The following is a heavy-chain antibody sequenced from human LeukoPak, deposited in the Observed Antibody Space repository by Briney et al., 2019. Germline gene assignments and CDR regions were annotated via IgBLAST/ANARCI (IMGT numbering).Heavy chain of an antibody. J-gene: IGHJ4*02. CDR1: GYSISRGDY. D-gene: IGHD6-6*01. Sequence: SQTLSLTCAVSGYSISRGDYCGWIGQPPGKGLAWIGSIYHSGSTYYNPSLKSRVTISVDTSKNQFSLKLSSVTAADTAVYYCARKTVGEQLVAFDYWGQGTLVTVSS. CDR2: IYHSGST. CDR3: ARKTVGEQLVAFDY. V-gene: IGHV4-38-2*01.